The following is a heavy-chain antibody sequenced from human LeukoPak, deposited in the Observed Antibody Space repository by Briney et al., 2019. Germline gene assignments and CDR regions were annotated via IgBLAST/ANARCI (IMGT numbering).Heavy chain of an antibody. D-gene: IGHD6-6*01. CDR2: ISSSSSTI. J-gene: IGHJ3*02. Sequence: GGSLRLSCAASGFTFSSYSMNWVRQAPGKGLEWVSYISSSSSTIYYADSVKGRFTISRDNAKNSLYLQMNSLRAENTAVYYCARGIAARPGPDAFDIWGQGTMVTVSS. CDR3: ARGIAARPGPDAFDI. V-gene: IGHV3-48*01. CDR1: GFTFSSYS.